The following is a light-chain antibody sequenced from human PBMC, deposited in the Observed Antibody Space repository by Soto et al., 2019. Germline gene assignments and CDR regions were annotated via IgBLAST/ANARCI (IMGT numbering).Light chain of an antibody. V-gene: IGKV1-5*01. Sequence: DIQMTQSPSTLPASVGDRVTITCRASQSISDWLAWYQQKPGTAPRLLVYHASNWQLGGPARFSGSGSGTEFTLTISSLQPDDYATYSCQHYNVSYMYTFGQGTQVDIK. J-gene: IGKJ2*01. CDR1: QSISDW. CDR2: HAS. CDR3: QHYNVSYMYT.